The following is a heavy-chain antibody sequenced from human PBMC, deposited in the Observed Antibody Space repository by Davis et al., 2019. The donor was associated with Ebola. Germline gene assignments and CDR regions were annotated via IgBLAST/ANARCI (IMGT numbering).Heavy chain of an antibody. CDR2: IYHSGNT. V-gene: IGHV4-30-2*01. CDR3: AREEGYCSGGSCYSGYFDY. CDR1: GGSISSGGYS. J-gene: IGHJ4*02. D-gene: IGHD2-15*01. Sequence: SETLSLTCAVSGGSISSGGYSWSWIRQPPGKGLEWIGYIYHSGNTYYNPSLKSRVTISVDRSKNQFSLKLSSVTAADTAVYYCAREEGYCSGGSCYSGYFDYWGQGTLVTVST.